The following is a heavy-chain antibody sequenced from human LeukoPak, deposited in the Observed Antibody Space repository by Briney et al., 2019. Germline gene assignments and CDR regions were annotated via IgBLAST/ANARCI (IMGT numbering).Heavy chain of an antibody. J-gene: IGHJ6*02. V-gene: IGHV1-2*04. Sequence: ASVKVSCKASGYAFTNYAMDWVRQAPGQGPEWMGWINPNSGGTNYAQKFQGWVTMTRDTSISTAYMELSRLRSDDTAVYYCARWPRVRGVPPGMDVWGQGTTVTVSS. CDR3: ARWPRVRGVPPGMDV. CDR1: GYAFTNYA. D-gene: IGHD3-10*01. CDR2: INPNSGGT.